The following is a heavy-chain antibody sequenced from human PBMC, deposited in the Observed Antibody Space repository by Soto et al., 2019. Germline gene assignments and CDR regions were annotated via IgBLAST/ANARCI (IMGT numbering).Heavy chain of an antibody. D-gene: IGHD3-3*01. Sequence: GGSLRLSCAASGFTFSSYGMHWVRQAPGKGLEWVAVISYDGSNKYYADSVKGRFTISRDNSKNTLYLQMNSLRAEDTAVYYCAKARRPLSITIFGVVIAVDYWGQGTLVTVSS. V-gene: IGHV3-30*18. J-gene: IGHJ4*02. CDR2: ISYDGSNK. CDR1: GFTFSSYG. CDR3: AKARRPLSITIFGVVIAVDY.